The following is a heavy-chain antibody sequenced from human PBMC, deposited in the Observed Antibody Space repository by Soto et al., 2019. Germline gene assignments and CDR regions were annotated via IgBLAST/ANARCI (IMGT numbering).Heavy chain of an antibody. J-gene: IGHJ5*02. CDR1: GGSISSGGYY. V-gene: IGHV4-31*03. D-gene: IGHD5-12*01. Sequence: QVQLQESGPGLVKPSQTLSLTCTVSGGSISSGGYYWSWIRQHPGKGLEWIGYIYYSGITYNNPSLKSRVTISVDTSKNQFSLKLSSVTAADTAVYYCERVYSGYDYRGWFDPWGQGSLVTVSS. CDR3: ERVYSGYDYRGWFDP. CDR2: IYYSGIT.